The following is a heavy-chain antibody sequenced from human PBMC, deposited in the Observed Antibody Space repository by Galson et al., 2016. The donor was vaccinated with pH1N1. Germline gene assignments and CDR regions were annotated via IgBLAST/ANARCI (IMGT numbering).Heavy chain of an antibody. CDR2: ISWNSGSI. CDR3: AKSSGWFWGYFDY. CDR1: GFTFDDYA. J-gene: IGHJ4*02. Sequence: SLRLSCAASGFTFDDYAMYWVRQAPGKGLEWVSGISWNSGSIGYADSVKGRFTISRDNAKNSLYLQVNSLRAEDTALYYCAKSSGWFWGYFDYWGQGTLVPVSS. V-gene: IGHV3-9*01. D-gene: IGHD6-19*01.